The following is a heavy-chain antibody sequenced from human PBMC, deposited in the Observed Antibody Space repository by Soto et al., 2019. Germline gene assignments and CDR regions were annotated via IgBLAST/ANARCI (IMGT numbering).Heavy chain of an antibody. D-gene: IGHD6-19*01. Sequence: EVRLLESGGGLVQPGGSLRLSCAASGFTFNIYAMNWVRQAPGKGLELVSSISGGGGTTYYADSMKGRFTISRDNSKNTLFLQMSSLRAEDTAVYYCAKGRGDNSGRRAYDYWGQGTLVTVSS. V-gene: IGHV3-23*01. CDR2: ISGGGGTT. CDR3: AKGRGDNSGRRAYDY. CDR1: GFTFNIYA. J-gene: IGHJ4*02.